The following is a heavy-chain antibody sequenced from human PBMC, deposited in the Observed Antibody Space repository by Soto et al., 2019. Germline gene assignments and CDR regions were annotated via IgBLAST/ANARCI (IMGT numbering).Heavy chain of an antibody. CDR2: IKSKTDGETT. V-gene: IGHV3-15*01. CDR1: GLLFTNAW. Sequence: GGSLRLSCAASGLLFTNAWMNWVRQAPGTGLDWVGRIKSKTDGETTDYAAHVKGRFTISRDESKNTLYLQMDSLKTEDTAVYYCTTPNLVPTTRNYYYYGMDVWGQGTTVTVSS. J-gene: IGHJ6*02. CDR3: TTPNLVPTTRNYYYYGMDV. D-gene: IGHD5-12*01.